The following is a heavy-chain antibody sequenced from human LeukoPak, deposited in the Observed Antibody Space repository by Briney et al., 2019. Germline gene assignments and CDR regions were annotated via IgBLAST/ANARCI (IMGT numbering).Heavy chain of an antibody. CDR2: INPSGGST. J-gene: IGHJ4*02. CDR1: GYTFTSYY. D-gene: IGHD3-16*01. CDR3: ARGENPLYGLDC. V-gene: IGHV1-46*01. Sequence: ASVKVSCKASGYTFTSYYMHWVRQAPGQGLEWMGIINPSGGSTNYVQKFQGRVAMTRDTSTSTVYMELSSLRSEDTAVYYCARGENPLYGLDCWGQGTLVTVSS.